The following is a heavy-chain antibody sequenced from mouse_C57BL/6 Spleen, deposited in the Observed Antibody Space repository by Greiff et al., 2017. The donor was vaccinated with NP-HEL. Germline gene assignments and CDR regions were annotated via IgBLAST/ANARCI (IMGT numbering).Heavy chain of an antibody. CDR1: GYTFTDYY. V-gene: IGHV1-76*01. CDR2: IYPGSGNT. J-gene: IGHJ4*01. D-gene: IGHD2-4*01. Sequence: VQLQQSGAELVRPGASVKLSCKASGYTFTDYYINWVKQRPGQGLEWIARIYPGSGNTYYNEKFKGKATLTAENSSSTAYMQLSSLTSEDSAVYFCARGYDYDAYAMDYWGQGTSVTVSS. CDR3: ARGYDYDAYAMDY.